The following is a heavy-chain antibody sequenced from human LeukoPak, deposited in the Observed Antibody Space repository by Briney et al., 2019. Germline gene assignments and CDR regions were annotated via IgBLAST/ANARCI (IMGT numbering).Heavy chain of an antibody. CDR3: ARDHSYYDSGSYSNVDC. CDR1: GYTFTDYY. D-gene: IGHD3-10*01. J-gene: IGHJ4*02. CDR2: INPNSGGT. V-gene: IGHV1-2*02. Sequence: VASVKVSCKASGYTFTDYYVHWVRQAPGQGLEWMGWINPNSGGTEYAQKFQGRVTMTRDTSISTAYMDLSRLGSDDTAMYYCARDHSYYDSGSYSNVDCWGQGTLVTVSS.